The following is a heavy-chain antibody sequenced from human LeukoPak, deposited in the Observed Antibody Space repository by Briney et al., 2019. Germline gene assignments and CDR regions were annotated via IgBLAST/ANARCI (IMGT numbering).Heavy chain of an antibody. CDR2: IYYSGST. CDR3: ARSPAYSYDSGSLDY. J-gene: IGHJ4*02. CDR1: GGSISSYY. Sequence: ASETLSLTCTVSGGSISSYYWSWVRQPPGKGLEWIGYIYYSGSTYYNPSLKSRVTISVDTFKNQFSLKLNSVTAADTAVYYCARSPAYSYDSGSLDYWGQGTLVTVSS. D-gene: IGHD3-22*01. V-gene: IGHV4-59*01.